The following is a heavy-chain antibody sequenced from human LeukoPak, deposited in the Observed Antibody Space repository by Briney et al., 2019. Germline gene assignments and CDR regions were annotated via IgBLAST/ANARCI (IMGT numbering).Heavy chain of an antibody. J-gene: IGHJ6*02. CDR1: GGSLSGYY. Sequence: SETLSLTCAVYGGSLSGYYWSWIRQAPGKGLEWIGEINHSGSTNYNPSLKSRVTISVDTSKNQFSLKLSSVTAADTAVYYCARAVVPAGRHYYYGMDVWGQGTTVTVSS. V-gene: IGHV4-34*01. D-gene: IGHD2-2*01. CDR2: INHSGST. CDR3: ARAVVPAGRHYYYGMDV.